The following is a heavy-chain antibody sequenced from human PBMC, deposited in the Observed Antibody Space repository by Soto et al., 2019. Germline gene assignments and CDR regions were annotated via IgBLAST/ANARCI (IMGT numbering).Heavy chain of an antibody. CDR3: SKAPHETLTVDY. D-gene: IGHD2-8*02. CDR2: ISGSGGST. Sequence: EVQLLESGGGLVQPGGSLRLSCAASGFTFSSYAMSWVRQAPGKGLEWVSAISGSGGSTYYADSVKGRFTISRDNSKNTLYLQMNSLRAEDTAVYYCSKAPHETLTVDYCGQGTLVTVAS. CDR1: GFTFSSYA. J-gene: IGHJ4*02. V-gene: IGHV3-23*01.